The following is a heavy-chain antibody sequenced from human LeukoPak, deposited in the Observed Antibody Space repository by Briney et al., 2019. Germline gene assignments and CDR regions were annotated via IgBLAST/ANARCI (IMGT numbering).Heavy chain of an antibody. CDR3: ARASYSSSWYRFDY. D-gene: IGHD6-13*01. V-gene: IGHV4-4*07. CDR2: IYTSGST. Sequence: SETLSLTCTVPGGSISSYYWSWIRQPAGKGLEWIGRIYTSGSTNYNPSLKSRVTMSVDTSKNQFSLKLSSVTAADTAVYYCARASYSSSWYRFDYWGQGTLVTVSS. CDR1: GGSISSYY. J-gene: IGHJ4*02.